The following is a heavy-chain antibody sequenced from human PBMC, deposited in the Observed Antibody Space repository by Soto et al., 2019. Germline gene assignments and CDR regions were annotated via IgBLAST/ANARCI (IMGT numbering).Heavy chain of an antibody. CDR3: ARPGDYYDSSGSPPDWYFDL. D-gene: IGHD3-22*01. CDR2: INAGNGNT. Sequence: QVQLVQSGAEVKKPGASVKVSCKASGYTFTSYAMPWVRQAPGQRLEWMGWINAGNGNTKYSQKFQGRVTITRDTSASTDYMELRSLRSEDTAVYYCARPGDYYDSSGSPPDWYFDLWGRGTLVTVSS. V-gene: IGHV1-3*01. CDR1: GYTFTSYA. J-gene: IGHJ2*01.